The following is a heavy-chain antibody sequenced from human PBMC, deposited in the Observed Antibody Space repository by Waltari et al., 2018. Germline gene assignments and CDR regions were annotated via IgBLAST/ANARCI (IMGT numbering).Heavy chain of an antibody. CDR3: ARRPRRSSSWRDYYYGMDV. CDR2: YNDSGST. Sequence: VQLQQWGAGLLKPSQPLPLTCAVYGGSFTGYVWSWIRQPPGKGLGWSGEYNDSGSTNATPPLRGRVTVSVATSKYQFSLRLGPVTAAGTAECDCARRPRRSSSWRDYYYGMDVWGQGTTVTVSS. V-gene: IGHV4-34*01. CDR1: GGSFTGYV. J-gene: IGHJ6*02. D-gene: IGHD6-13*01.